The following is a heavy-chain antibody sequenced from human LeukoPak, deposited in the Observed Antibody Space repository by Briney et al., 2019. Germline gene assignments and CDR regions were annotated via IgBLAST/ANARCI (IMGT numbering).Heavy chain of an antibody. J-gene: IGHJ5*02. CDR3: SRWRNTLSP. CDR1: GDSITTYF. Sequence: SETLSLTCSVSGDSITTYFWTWIRQPPGKGLEWIGYIYYTGSTNYNPSLKSRVTMSVDSSKNQISLKLTSVTAADTAVYYCSRWRNTLSPWGQGSLVTVSP. D-gene: IGHD3-3*01. CDR2: IYYTGST. V-gene: IGHV4-59*01.